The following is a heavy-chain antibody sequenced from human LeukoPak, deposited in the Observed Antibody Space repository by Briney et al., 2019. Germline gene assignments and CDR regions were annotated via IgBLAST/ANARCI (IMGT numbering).Heavy chain of an antibody. D-gene: IGHD3-10*01. J-gene: IGHJ5*02. CDR1: GFIFSNYA. CDR3: AKEPNYGSGSYYKDGWFDP. Sequence: HPGGSLRLSCAASGFIFSNYAMSWVRQAPGKGLEWVSEISGSGGSTYYADSVKGRFTISRDNSKNTVYLQMNSLRAEDTAVYYCAKEPNYGSGSYYKDGWFDPWGQGTLVTVSS. V-gene: IGHV3-23*01. CDR2: ISGSGGST.